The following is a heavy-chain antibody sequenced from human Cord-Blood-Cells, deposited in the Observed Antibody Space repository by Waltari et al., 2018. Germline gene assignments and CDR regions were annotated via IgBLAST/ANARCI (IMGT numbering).Heavy chain of an antibody. J-gene: IGHJ6*03. D-gene: IGHD2-2*02. Sequence: QLQLQESGPGLVKPSETLSLTCPVSGGSISSSRYYWVWIRQPPGQGRERIGSIYYSGSTYYNPSLKSRVTISVDTSKNQFSLKLSSVTAADTAVYYCARHGGNCSSTSCYTDYYYYMDVWGKGTTVTVSS. CDR2: IYYSGST. V-gene: IGHV4-39*01. CDR3: ARHGGNCSSTSCYTDYYYYMDV. CDR1: GGSISSSRYY.